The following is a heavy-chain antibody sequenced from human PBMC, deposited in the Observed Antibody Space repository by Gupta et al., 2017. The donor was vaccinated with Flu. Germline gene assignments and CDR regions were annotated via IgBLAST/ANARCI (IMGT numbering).Heavy chain of an antibody. D-gene: IGHD1-1*01. CDR1: GGSISSYY. CDR2: IYYSGST. J-gene: IGHJ3*02. Sequence: QVQLQESGPGLVKPSETLSLTCTVSGGSISSYYWSWIRQPPGKGLEWIGYIYYSGSTNYNPSLKSRVTISVDTSKNQFSLKLSSVTAADTAVYYCARGTGTTPHGAFDIWGQGTMVTVSS. V-gene: IGHV4-59*01. CDR3: ARGTGTTPHGAFDI.